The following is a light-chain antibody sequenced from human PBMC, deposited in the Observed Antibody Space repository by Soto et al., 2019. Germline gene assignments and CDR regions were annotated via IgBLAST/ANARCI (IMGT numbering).Light chain of an antibody. CDR3: ATWGDRLDGYV. CDR1: SSNIGSNT. V-gene: IGLV1-44*01. J-gene: IGLJ1*01. CDR2: SHN. Sequence: QSVLTQSPSASGTPGQRVIISCSGSSSNIGSNTVNWYQQLPGTAPKLLIYSHNQRPSGVPDRFSGSQSGTSASLAISGLQSEDEADYYCATWGDRLDGYVFGTGTKLTVL.